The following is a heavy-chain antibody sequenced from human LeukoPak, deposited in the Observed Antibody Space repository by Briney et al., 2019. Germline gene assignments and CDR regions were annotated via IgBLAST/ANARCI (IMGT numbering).Heavy chain of an antibody. V-gene: IGHV4-34*01. J-gene: IGHJ6*04. CDR1: GGSFSGYY. CDR2: INHSGST. D-gene: IGHD3-10*01. Sequence: PSETLSLTCAVYGGSFSGYYWSWIRHPPGKGLEWIGEINHSGSTNYNPSLKSRVTISVDTSKNQFSLKLSSVTAADTAVYYCASYYASGVSAYDYFGMDVWGKGTTVTVSS. CDR3: ASYYASGVSAYDYFGMDV.